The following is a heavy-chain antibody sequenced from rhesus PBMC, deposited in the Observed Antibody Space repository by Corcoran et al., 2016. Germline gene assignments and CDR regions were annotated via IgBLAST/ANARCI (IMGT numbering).Heavy chain of an antibody. CDR3: ARDTPGYAFDF. Sequence: QVQLQESGPGLVKSSETLSLTCAVSGCSFSVYYLGWFRQSPGKGLEWIGYISGSSGSTEYNPSLKSRVTSSTDTSKNECARKLSSVTAADTAVYYCARDTPGYAFDFWGQGLRVTVAS. CDR1: GCSFSVYY. V-gene: IGHV4-165*01. CDR2: ISGSSGST. D-gene: IGHD1-38*01. J-gene: IGHJ3*01.